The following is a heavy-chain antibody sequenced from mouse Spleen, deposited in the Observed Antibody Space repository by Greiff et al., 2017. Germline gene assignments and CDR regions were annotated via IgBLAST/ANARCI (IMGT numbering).Heavy chain of an antibody. CDR3: ARHKGNYGNPNYFDY. J-gene: IGHJ2*01. D-gene: IGHD2-1*01. V-gene: IGHV5-9-3*01. Sequence: DVKLVESGGGLVKPGGSLKLSCAASGFTFSSYAMSWVRQTPEKRLEWVATISSGGSYTYYPDSVKGRFTISRDNAKNTLYLQMSSLRSEDTAMYYCARHKGNYGNPNYFDYWGQGTTLTVSS. CDR2: ISSGGSYT. CDR1: GFTFSSYA.